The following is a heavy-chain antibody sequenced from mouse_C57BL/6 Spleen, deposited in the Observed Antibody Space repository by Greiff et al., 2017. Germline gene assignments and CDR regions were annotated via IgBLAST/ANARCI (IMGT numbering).Heavy chain of an antibody. V-gene: IGHV2-9*01. D-gene: IGHD2-3*01. Sequence: VQLQQSGPGLVAPSQSLSITCTVSGFSLTSYGVDWVRQPPGKGLEWLGVIWGGGSTNYNSALMSRLSISKDNSKSQVFLKMNSLQTDDTAMYYCAKLHIYDGYHDYAMDYWGQGTSVTVSS. CDR2: IWGGGST. J-gene: IGHJ4*01. CDR3: AKLHIYDGYHDYAMDY. CDR1: GFSLTSYG.